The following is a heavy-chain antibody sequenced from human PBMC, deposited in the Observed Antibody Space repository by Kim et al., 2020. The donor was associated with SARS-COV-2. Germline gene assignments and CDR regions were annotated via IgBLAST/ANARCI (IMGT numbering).Heavy chain of an antibody. CDR2: INNDGSYT. V-gene: IGHV3-74*01. Sequence: GGSLRLSCAVSGITFSNYWMHWVRQVPGKGLVWVSRINNDGSYTGYADSVKGRFTISRDNAKSTLFLQMNSLRAEDTAVYYSRLWLSAIDYWGQGSLVTVSS. D-gene: IGHD3-10*01. CDR3: RLWLSAIDY. J-gene: IGHJ4*02. CDR1: GITFSNYW.